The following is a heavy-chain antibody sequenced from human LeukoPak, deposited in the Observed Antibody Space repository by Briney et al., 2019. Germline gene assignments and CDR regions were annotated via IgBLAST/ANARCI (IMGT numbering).Heavy chain of an antibody. CDR3: TRHVLLWFGELRGYYFDY. J-gene: IGHJ4*02. D-gene: IGHD3-10*01. CDR1: GFTFGDYA. CDR2: IRSKAYGGTT. V-gene: IGHV3-49*04. Sequence: HPGGSLRLSCTASGFTFGDYAMSWVRQAPGKGLEWVGFIRSKAYGGTTEYAASVKGRFTISRDDSKSIAYLQMNSLKTEDTAVYYCTRHVLLWFGELRGYYFDYWGQGTLVTVSS.